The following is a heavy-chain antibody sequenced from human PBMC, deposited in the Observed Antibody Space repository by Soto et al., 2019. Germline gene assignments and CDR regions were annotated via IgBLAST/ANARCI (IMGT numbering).Heavy chain of an antibody. V-gene: IGHV4-39*01. J-gene: IGHJ4*02. CDR2: IYYSGTT. CDR1: NGSISSSNYH. CDR3: ARRKHGDSSGWGEFDY. D-gene: IGHD6-19*01. Sequence: QLQLQESGPGLVKPSETLSLTCTVSNGSISSSNYHWGWIRQAPVKGLECIGSIYYSGTTYYNPSLKSRVTISVETSRNQFSLKLSSVTAADTAVYYCARRKHGDSSGWGEFDYWGQGTLVTVSS.